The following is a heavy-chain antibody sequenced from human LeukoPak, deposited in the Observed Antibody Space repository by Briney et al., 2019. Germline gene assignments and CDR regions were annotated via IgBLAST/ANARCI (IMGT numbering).Heavy chain of an antibody. J-gene: IGHJ3*02. CDR3: ARELSTDTSDAFDI. V-gene: IGHV1-69*13. Sequence: ASVKVSCKASGGTFSSYAISWVRQAPGQGLEWMGGIIPIFGTANYAQKFQGRVTITADESTSTAYMELSSLRSEDTAVYYCARELSTDTSDAFDIWGQGTMVTVSS. CDR2: IIPIFGTA. D-gene: IGHD3-10*01. CDR1: GGTFSSYA.